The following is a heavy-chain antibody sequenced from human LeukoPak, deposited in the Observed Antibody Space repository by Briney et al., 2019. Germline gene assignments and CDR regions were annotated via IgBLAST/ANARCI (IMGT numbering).Heavy chain of an antibody. CDR2: INAGNGNT. CDR1: GYTFTSYA. V-gene: IGHV1-3*01. Sequence: ASVKVSCKASGYTFTSYAMHWVRQAPGQRLEWMGWINAGNGNTKYSQKFQGRVTITRDTSASTAYMELSSLRSEDTAVYYCARGLYGVRSLDYWGQGTLVTVSS. J-gene: IGHJ4*02. CDR3: ARGLYGVRSLDY. D-gene: IGHD2/OR15-2a*01.